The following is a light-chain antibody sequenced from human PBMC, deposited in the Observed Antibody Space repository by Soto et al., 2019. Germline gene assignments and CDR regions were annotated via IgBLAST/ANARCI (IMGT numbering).Light chain of an antibody. CDR3: LLSYAPAWV. Sequence: QAVVTQEPSLTVSPGGTVTLTCGSSTGAVTSGHYPYWFQQKPGQAPRTLIYDTSNKHSWTPARFSGSLLGGKAALTLSGAQPDDEAAYYCLLSYAPAWVFGGGTNVTVL. V-gene: IGLV7-46*01. J-gene: IGLJ3*02. CDR2: DTS. CDR1: TGAVTSGHY.